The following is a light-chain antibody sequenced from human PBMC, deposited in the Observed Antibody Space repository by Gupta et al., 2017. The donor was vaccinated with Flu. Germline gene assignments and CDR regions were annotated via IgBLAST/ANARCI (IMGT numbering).Light chain of an antibody. J-gene: IGKJ1*01. CDR1: QSISSY. Sequence: PSSLSASVGDRVTITCRASQSISSYLNWYQQKPGKAPKLLIYAASSLQSGVPSRFSGSGSGTDFTLTISSLQPEDFATYYCQQSYSTPGTFGQGTKVEIK. CDR3: QQSYSTPGT. V-gene: IGKV1-39*01. CDR2: AAS.